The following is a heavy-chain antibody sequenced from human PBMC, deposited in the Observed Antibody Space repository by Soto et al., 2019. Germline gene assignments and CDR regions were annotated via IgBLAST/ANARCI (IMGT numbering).Heavy chain of an antibody. CDR2: IYYSGST. CDR3: ARQRDYGSGSYILRGLDYYYMDV. D-gene: IGHD3-10*01. J-gene: IGHJ6*03. V-gene: IGHV4-39*01. Sequence: SETLSLTCTVSGGSISSSSYYWGWIRQPPGKGLEWIGSIYYSGSTYYNPSLKSRVTISVDTSKNQFSLKLSSVTAADTAVYYCARQRDYGSGSYILRGLDYYYMDVWGKGTTVTVSS. CDR1: GGSISSSSYY.